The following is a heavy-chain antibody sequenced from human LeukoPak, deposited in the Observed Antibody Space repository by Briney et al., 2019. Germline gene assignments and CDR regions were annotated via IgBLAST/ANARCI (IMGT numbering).Heavy chain of an antibody. CDR1: GFTFSSYS. J-gene: IGHJ4*02. CDR2: IIGSGDST. Sequence: GGSLRLSCAASGFTFSSYSMTWVRQAPGKGLEWVSVIIGSGDSTYYADSVKGRFTISRDNSKNTLYLQMNSLRAEDTAVYYCANDGPRYCTSTSCYAPLDSWGQGTQVTVSS. D-gene: IGHD2-2*01. V-gene: IGHV3-23*01. CDR3: ANDGPRYCTSTSCYAPLDS.